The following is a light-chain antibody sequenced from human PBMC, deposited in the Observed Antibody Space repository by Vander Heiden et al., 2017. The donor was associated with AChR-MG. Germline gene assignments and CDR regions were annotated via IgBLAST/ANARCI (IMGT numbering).Light chain of an antibody. CDR1: QSISSW. J-gene: IGKJ5*01. Sequence: DIQMTQSPSTLSASVGDRVTITCRASQSISSWLAWYQQKPVKAPKLLIYKASSLESGVPSRFSGSRYGTEFTLTIRSLQPDDFATYYCQQDNSYTISFGQGIRPKIK. V-gene: IGKV1-5*03. CDR3: QQDNSYTIS. CDR2: KAS.